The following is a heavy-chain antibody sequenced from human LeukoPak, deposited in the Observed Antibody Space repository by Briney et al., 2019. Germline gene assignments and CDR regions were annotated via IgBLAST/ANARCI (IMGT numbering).Heavy chain of an antibody. J-gene: IGHJ4*02. CDR1: GGTFSSYA. CDR3: ARDGQLYYYGSGSPYYFDY. Sequence: ASVKVSCKASGGTFSSYAISWVRQAPGQGLEWMGRIIPILGIANYVQKFQGRVTITADKSTSTAYMELSSLRSEDTAVYYCARDGQLYYYGSGSPYYFDYWGQGTLVTVSS. CDR2: IIPILGIA. V-gene: IGHV1-69*04. D-gene: IGHD3-10*01.